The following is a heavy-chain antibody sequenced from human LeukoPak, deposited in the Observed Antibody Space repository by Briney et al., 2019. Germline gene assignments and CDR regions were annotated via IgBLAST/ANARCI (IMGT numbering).Heavy chain of an antibody. V-gene: IGHV3-11*06. CDR3: ARVHSHGSNYHDYGMDV. CDR1: GFTFSDYY. CDR2: ISSSSSYT. D-gene: IGHD3-10*01. Sequence: GGSLRLSCAASGFTFSDYYMSWIRQAPGKGLEWVSYISSSSSYTNYADSVKGRFTISRDNAKNSLYLQMTSLRGDDSALYYCARVHSHGSNYHDYGMDVWGHGTTVTVSS. J-gene: IGHJ6*02.